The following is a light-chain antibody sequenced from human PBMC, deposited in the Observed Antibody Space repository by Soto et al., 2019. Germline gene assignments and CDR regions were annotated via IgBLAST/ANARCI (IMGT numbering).Light chain of an antibody. CDR1: PSVTTY. Sequence: ESVLTQSPATLSLSPGESATLSCRASPSVTTYLAWYQQKPGQPPRLLIYGAFNRAAGIPARFSGSGSGTDFTLTISRLEPEDFALYFCQHYSSSAPITFGQGTRLEIK. J-gene: IGKJ5*01. CDR2: GAF. CDR3: QHYSSSAPIT. V-gene: IGKV3-20*01.